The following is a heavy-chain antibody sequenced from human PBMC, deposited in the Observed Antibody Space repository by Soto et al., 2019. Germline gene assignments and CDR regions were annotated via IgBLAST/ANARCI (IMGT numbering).Heavy chain of an antibody. CDR2: ISGSGGST. V-gene: IGHV3-23*01. Sequence: GGSLRLSCAASGFTFSSYAMSWVRQAPGKGLEWVSAISGSGGSTYYADSAKGRFTISRDNSKNTLYLQMNSLRAEDTAVYYCAKGCSGWYSEGFDYWGQGTLVTVSS. J-gene: IGHJ4*02. CDR1: GFTFSSYA. CDR3: AKGCSGWYSEGFDY. D-gene: IGHD6-19*01.